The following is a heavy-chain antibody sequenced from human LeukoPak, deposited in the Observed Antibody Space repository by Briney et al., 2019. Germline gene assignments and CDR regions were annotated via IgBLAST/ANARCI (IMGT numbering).Heavy chain of an antibody. D-gene: IGHD6-19*01. Sequence: PGRSLTLSCAASGFTFSSYAMHWVRQAPGKGLEWVAVISYDGSNKYYADSVKGRFTISRDNSKNTLYLQMNSLRAEDTAVYYCAREGTRGLAVAVLGYWGQGTLVTVSS. V-gene: IGHV3-30*04. J-gene: IGHJ4*02. CDR3: AREGTRGLAVAVLGY. CDR2: ISYDGSNK. CDR1: GFTFSSYA.